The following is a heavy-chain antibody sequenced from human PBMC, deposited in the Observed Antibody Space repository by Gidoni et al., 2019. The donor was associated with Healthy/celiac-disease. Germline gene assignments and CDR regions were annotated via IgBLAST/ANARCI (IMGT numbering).Heavy chain of an antibody. Sequence: EVQLLESGGGLVQPGGSLRLSCAASGFTFSSYAMSWVRQAPGKGLEWVSAISGSGGSTYYADSVKGRFTISRDNSKNTLYLQMNSLRAEDTAVYYCAKASQVGANGGGYDFWSGYYDYYYYYGMDVWGQGTTVTVSS. CDR2: ISGSGGST. J-gene: IGHJ6*02. V-gene: IGHV3-23*01. CDR1: GFTFSSYA. D-gene: IGHD3-3*01. CDR3: AKASQVGANGGGYDFWSGYYDYYYYYGMDV.